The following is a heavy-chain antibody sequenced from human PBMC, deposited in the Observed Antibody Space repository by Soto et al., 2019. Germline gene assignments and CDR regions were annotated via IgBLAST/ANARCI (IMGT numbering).Heavy chain of an antibody. Sequence: SETLSLTCTASGGSISSSFYYWGWIRQPPGKGLEWIGTIYYSGSTYYNTSLKSRVTISVDTSKNQFSLKLSSLTAADTAVYYCATTGADYYDILTGPFDFWGQGTMVTVSS. D-gene: IGHD3-9*01. CDR3: ATTGADYYDILTGPFDF. J-gene: IGHJ4*02. CDR1: GGSISSSFYY. CDR2: IYYSGST. V-gene: IGHV4-39*01.